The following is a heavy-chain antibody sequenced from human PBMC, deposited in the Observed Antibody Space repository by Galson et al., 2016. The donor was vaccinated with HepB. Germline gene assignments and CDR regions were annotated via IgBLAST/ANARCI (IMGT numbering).Heavy chain of an antibody. V-gene: IGHV5-51*01. CDR3: AITAGGGYSHLYFDF. D-gene: IGHD5-18*01. CDR1: GYRFTSNW. J-gene: IGHJ4*02. CDR2: VYPTDSDT. Sequence: QSGAEVKKPGESLKISCKGSGYRFTSNWIGWVRQMPGKGLEWMGIVYPTDSDTRYGPSFEGRVTISADKSINTAYLQWNSLKASDTAMYYCAITAGGGYSHLYFDFWGRGTLVTVSS.